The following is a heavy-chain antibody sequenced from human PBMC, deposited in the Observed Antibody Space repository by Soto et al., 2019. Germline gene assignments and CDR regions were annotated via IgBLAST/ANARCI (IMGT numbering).Heavy chain of an antibody. CDR1: GFTFSNAW. CDR3: TTEKEYSSFVGPYYYYGMDV. Sequence: GGSLRLSCAASGFTFSNAWMNWVRQAPGKGLEWVGRIKSKTDGGTTDYAAPVKGRFTISRDDSKNTLYLQMNSLKTEDTAVYYCTTEKEYSSFVGPYYYYGMDVWGQGTTVTVS. D-gene: IGHD6-6*01. CDR2: IKSKTDGGTT. J-gene: IGHJ6*02. V-gene: IGHV3-15*07.